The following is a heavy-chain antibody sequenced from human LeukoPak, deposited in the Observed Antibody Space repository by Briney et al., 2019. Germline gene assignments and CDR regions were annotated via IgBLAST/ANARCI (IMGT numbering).Heavy chain of an antibody. D-gene: IGHD3-22*01. CDR3: ARDSREDDYYDS. V-gene: IGHV3-21*01. CDR1: GFTFSSYS. J-gene: IGHJ4*02. CDR2: ISSSSSYI. Sequence: GGSLRLSCAASGFTFSSYSMNWVRQAPGKGLEWVSSISSSSSYIYYADSVKGRFTISRDDAKNSLYLQMNSLRAEDTAVYYCARDSREDDYYDSWGQGTLVTVSS.